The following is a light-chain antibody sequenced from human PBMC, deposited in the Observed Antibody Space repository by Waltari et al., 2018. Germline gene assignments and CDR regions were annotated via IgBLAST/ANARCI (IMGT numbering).Light chain of an antibody. V-gene: IGKV3-11*01. Sequence: EAVLTQSPGTLSLFPGESATLSCRASQSVYKYLAWYQQKPGQAPRLLIYDATKRATGIPARFSGSGSETDFTLTISSLEPEDFAVYYCQQRNNWLITFGQGTRLEIK. CDR3: QQRNNWLIT. CDR1: QSVYKY. J-gene: IGKJ5*01. CDR2: DAT.